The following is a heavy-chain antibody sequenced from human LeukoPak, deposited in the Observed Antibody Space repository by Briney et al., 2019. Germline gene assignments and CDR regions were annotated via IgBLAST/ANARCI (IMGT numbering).Heavy chain of an antibody. J-gene: IGHJ4*02. CDR1: GGSISSGSYY. CDR3: ARRRSSGWFYY. V-gene: IGHV4-39*07. D-gene: IGHD6-19*01. Sequence: SETLSLTCTVSGGSISSGSYYWDWIRQPPGRGLEWIGNIYRSGSTSYNPSLKSRVTISVDTSKNQFSLKVNSVTAADTAVYYCARRRSSGWFYYWGQGTLVTVSS. CDR2: IYRSGST.